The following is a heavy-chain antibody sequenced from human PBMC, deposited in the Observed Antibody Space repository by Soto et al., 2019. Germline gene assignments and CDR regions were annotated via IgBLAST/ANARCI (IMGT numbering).Heavy chain of an antibody. V-gene: IGHV4-59*01. D-gene: IGHD1-26*01. Sequence: SETLSLTCTVSGGSIREYYWTWIRQSPGRGLRWLGFVSDSGKSDSDASLKGRLAISLDTSRSQFSLRLTSVTAADTARYFCARGRAIYGEWDYYDYWGQGAQVTVSS. J-gene: IGHJ4*02. CDR1: GGSIREYY. CDR2: VSDSGKS. CDR3: ARGRAIYGEWDYYDY.